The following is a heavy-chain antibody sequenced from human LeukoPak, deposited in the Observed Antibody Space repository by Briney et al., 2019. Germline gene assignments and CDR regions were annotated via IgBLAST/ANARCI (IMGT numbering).Heavy chain of an antibody. CDR3: ARALSSSGPSRRYYYYGMDV. V-gene: IGHV1-46*01. J-gene: IGHJ6*02. CDR1: GYTFTSYY. D-gene: IGHD3-22*01. CDR2: INPSGGST. Sequence: ASVKVSCKASGYTFTSYYMHWVRQAPGQGLEWMGIINPSGGSTSYAQKFQGRVTMTRDTSTSTVYMELSSLRSEDMAVYYCARALSSSGPSRRYYYYGMDVWGQGTAVTVSS.